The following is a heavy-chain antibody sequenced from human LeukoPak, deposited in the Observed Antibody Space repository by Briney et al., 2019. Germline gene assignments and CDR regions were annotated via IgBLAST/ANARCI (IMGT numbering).Heavy chain of an antibody. J-gene: IGHJ4*02. V-gene: IGHV4-61*02. CDR3: ARTYYDVLTGYYSGGGPFDY. CDR1: GGSISSGSYY. Sequence: ASQTLSLTCTVSGGSISSGSYYWTWIRQPAGKGLEWIGRIYPSGRTNYNPSLKSRVTISVDTSKNQFSLKLSSVTAADTAVYYCARTYYDVLTGYYSGGGPFDYWGQGTLVTVSS. CDR2: IYPSGRT. D-gene: IGHD3-9*01.